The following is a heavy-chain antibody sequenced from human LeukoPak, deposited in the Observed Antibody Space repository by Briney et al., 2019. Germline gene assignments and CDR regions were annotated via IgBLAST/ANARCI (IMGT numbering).Heavy chain of an antibody. CDR1: GGSISNYF. D-gene: IGHD3-10*01. CDR2: IYSTGRS. V-gene: IGHV4-4*07. CDR3: ARKFRGDAFDI. Sequence: SETLSLTCTVSGGSISNYFWSWVRQPAGKGLEWIGRIYSTGRSDYNPSLKSRITMSVDTSKNQFSLKLSSVTAADTAVYYCARKFRGDAFDIWGQGTMVTVSS. J-gene: IGHJ3*02.